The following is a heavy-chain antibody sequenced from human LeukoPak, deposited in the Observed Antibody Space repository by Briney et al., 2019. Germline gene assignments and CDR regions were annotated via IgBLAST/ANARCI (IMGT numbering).Heavy chain of an antibody. J-gene: IGHJ4*02. CDR3: ARHYCSASKCYYFDY. CDR1: GGSFSGYY. D-gene: IGHD2-15*01. Sequence: PSETLSLTCAVYGGSFSGYYWSWIRQPPGKGLEWIGEINHSGSTNYNPSLKSRVTISVDTSENQFSLKLSSVTAADTAVYYCARHYCSASKCYYFDYWGQGTLVTVSS. V-gene: IGHV4-34*01. CDR2: INHSGST.